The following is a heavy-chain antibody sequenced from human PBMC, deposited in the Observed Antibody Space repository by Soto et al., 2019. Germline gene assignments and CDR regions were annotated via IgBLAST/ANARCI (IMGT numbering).Heavy chain of an antibody. D-gene: IGHD6-13*01. CDR2: IYHSGTT. V-gene: IGHV4-4*02. CDR3: ARHIAGPRTRGFDY. Sequence: QVHLQESGPGLVKPSGTLSLTCAVSGGSITTNWWSWVRQPPGKGLEWIGEIYHSGTTNYNPSLRCRVTISVDKSNNQFSLNLNSVTAADSAIYYCARHIAGPRTRGFDYWGQGNLVTVSS. CDR1: GGSITTNW. J-gene: IGHJ4*02.